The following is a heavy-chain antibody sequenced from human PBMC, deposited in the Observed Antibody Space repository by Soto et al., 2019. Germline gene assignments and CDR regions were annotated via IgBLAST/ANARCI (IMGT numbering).Heavy chain of an antibody. J-gene: IGHJ3*01. V-gene: IGHV3-21*02. Sequence: EVELVESGGGLVKPGGSLRLSCAASGFTFNSYSVNWVRQAPGKGLEWVASISSGSVHIDFADSVKGRFTISRDEVTNSVSLQMDSLSVEDTGIYYCARYDAFKAFDLWGQGTMVTVSS. CDR1: GFTFNSYS. CDR3: ARYDAFKAFDL. D-gene: IGHD1-1*01. CDR2: ISSGSVHI.